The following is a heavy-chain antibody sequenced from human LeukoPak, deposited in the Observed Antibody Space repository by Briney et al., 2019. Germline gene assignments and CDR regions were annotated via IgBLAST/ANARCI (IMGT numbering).Heavy chain of an antibody. D-gene: IGHD1-26*01. Sequence: SVKVSCKASGGTFSSYAISWVRQAPGQRLEWMGRIIPILGIANYAQKFQGRVTITADKSTSTAYMELSSLRSEDTAVYYCARVRWELPELDYWGQGTLVTVSS. CDR2: IIPILGIA. CDR3: ARVRWELPELDY. V-gene: IGHV1-69*04. J-gene: IGHJ4*02. CDR1: GGTFSSYA.